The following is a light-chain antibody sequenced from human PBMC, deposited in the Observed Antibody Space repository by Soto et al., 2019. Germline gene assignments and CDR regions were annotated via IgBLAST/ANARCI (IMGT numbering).Light chain of an antibody. CDR3: CSYAGHSTFV. J-gene: IGLJ1*01. CDR2: DGN. V-gene: IGLV2-23*03. Sequence: SALTQPASVSGSPGQSITISCTGTSSDVGGYNLVSWYQQHPGKAPKVVIYDGNKRPSGISYRFSASKSGNTASLTISGLRTEDEADYYCCSYAGHSTFVFGSGTKLTVL. CDR1: SSDVGGYNL.